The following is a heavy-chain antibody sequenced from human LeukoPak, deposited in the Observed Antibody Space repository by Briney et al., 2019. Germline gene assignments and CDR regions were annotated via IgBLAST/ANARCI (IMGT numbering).Heavy chain of an antibody. J-gene: IGHJ4*02. CDR3: AKVRSNLDYSSSWYDFDY. V-gene: IGHV3-23*01. CDR2: ISGSGGST. CDR1: GFTFSSYA. Sequence: PGGSLRLSCAASGFTFSSYAMSWVRQAPGKGLEWVSAISGSGGSTYYADSVKGRFTIPRDNSKNTLYLQMNSLRAEDTAVYYCAKVRSNLDYSSSWYDFDYWGQGTLVTVSS. D-gene: IGHD6-13*01.